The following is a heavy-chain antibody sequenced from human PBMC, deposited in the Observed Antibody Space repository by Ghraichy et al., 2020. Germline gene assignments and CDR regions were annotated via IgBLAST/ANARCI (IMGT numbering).Heavy chain of an antibody. CDR2: IGTAGDT. Sequence: LSLTCAASGFTFSSYDMHWVRQATGKGLEWVSAIGTAGDTYYPGSVKGRFTISRENAKNSLYLQMNSLRAGDTAVYYCARAPGYSSGWHPRGYAFDIWGQGTMVTVSS. J-gene: IGHJ3*02. V-gene: IGHV3-13*01. CDR3: ARAPGYSSGWHPRGYAFDI. CDR1: GFTFSSYD. D-gene: IGHD6-19*01.